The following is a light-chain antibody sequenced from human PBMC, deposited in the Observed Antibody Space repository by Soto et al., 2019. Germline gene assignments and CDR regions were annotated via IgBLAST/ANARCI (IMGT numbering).Light chain of an antibody. CDR3: QQYNSYSEWT. CDR1: QSISSW. Sequence: DIQMTQSPSTLSASVGDRVTITCRASQSISSWLAWYQQKPGKAPKLLIYDASSLESGVPSRFSGSGSGTEFTLTISSLQPDGFATYYCQQYNSYSEWTFGQGTKVEIK. V-gene: IGKV1-5*01. CDR2: DAS. J-gene: IGKJ1*01.